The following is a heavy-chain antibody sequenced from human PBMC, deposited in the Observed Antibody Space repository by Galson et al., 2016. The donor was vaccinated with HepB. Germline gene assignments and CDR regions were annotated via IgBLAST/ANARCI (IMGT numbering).Heavy chain of an antibody. D-gene: IGHD2-15*01. V-gene: IGHV3-23*01. CDR3: SKGREFAGSGYYDY. Sequence: SLRLSCAASGFTFTNSGLNWVRQAPEKGLEWVSHINGNGDATYYADSVKGRFTISRDNSKNTLYLQMNSLRAEDTAVYYCSKGREFAGSGYYDYWGQGTLVTVSS. CDR2: INGNGDAT. CDR1: GFTFTNSG. J-gene: IGHJ4*02.